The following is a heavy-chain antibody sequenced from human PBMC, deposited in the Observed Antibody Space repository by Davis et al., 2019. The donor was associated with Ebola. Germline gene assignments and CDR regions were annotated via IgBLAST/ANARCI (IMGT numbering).Heavy chain of an antibody. CDR1: GGSFSGYY. D-gene: IGHD6-6*01. Sequence: SETLSLTCAVYGGSFSGYYWSWIRQPPGKGLEWIGEINHSGGTNYNPSLKSRVTISVDTSKNQLSLKLSSVTAADTAVYYCARGAYSSSPSTFDYWGQGTLVTVSS. V-gene: IGHV4-34*01. J-gene: IGHJ4*02. CDR3: ARGAYSSSPSTFDY. CDR2: INHSGGT.